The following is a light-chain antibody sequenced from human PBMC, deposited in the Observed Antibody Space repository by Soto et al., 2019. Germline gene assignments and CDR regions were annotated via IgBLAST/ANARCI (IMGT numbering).Light chain of an antibody. Sequence: EIVLTQSPGTLSLSPGERATLSCRASQSFGGTYLAWYQQKPGQAPRLLIYAASSRSTGIPDRFSGSGSGKDFSLTISRLEPEDFAVYYCQQYGNSPPVTFGGGTMVENK. CDR1: QSFGGTY. V-gene: IGKV3-20*01. CDR3: QQYGNSPPVT. J-gene: IGKJ4*01. CDR2: AAS.